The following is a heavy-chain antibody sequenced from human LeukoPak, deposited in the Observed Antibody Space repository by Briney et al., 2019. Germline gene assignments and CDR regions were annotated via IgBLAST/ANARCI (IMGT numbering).Heavy chain of an antibody. CDR3: ASGGASSSWYYYYGMDV. Sequence: SETLSLTCTVSGGSIRSYYWSWIRQPAGKGLEWIGRVYSSGSTDYNPSLKSRVTMSVDTSKNQFSLKVTSVTAADTAVYYCASGGASSSWYYYYGMDVWGQGTTVTVSS. CDR2: VYSSGST. D-gene: IGHD6-13*01. CDR1: GGSIRSYY. V-gene: IGHV4-4*07. J-gene: IGHJ6*02.